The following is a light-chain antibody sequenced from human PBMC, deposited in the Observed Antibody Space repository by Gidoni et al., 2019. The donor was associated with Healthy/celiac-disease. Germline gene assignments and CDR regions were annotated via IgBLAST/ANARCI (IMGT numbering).Light chain of an antibody. CDR3: QHYFSYPFT. Sequence: DIQMTKSPSSLSASVGDRVTITCRASQNIRNFLAWFQQEPGKAPKSLIYDASSLQRGVPSKFSGSGSGTDFTLTISGLQPEDFATYYCQHYFSYPFTIGPGTKVELK. V-gene: IGKV1-16*02. CDR1: QNIRNF. CDR2: DAS. J-gene: IGKJ3*01.